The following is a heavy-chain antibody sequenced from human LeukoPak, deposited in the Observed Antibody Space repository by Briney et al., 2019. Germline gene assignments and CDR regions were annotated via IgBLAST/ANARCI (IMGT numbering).Heavy chain of an antibody. D-gene: IGHD1-26*01. Sequence: SEKVSCKASGGTFSSYAISWVRQAPGQGLEWMGGIIPIFGTANYAQKFQGRVTITADESTSTAYMELSSLRSEDTAVYYCARGEVGATPPYYFDYWGQGTLVTVSS. J-gene: IGHJ4*02. CDR2: IIPIFGTA. V-gene: IGHV1-69*01. CDR3: ARGEVGATPPYYFDY. CDR1: GGTFSSYA.